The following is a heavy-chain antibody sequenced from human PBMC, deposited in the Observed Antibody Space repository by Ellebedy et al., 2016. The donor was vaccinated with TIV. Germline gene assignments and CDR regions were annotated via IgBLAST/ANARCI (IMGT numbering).Heavy chain of an antibody. CDR2: IHYRGKT. J-gene: IGHJ5*02. CDR1: GGSVTSDTYY. V-gene: IGHV4-61*03. CDR3: ARDEMWVGRFDP. Sequence: MPSETLSLTCTVSGGSVTSDTYYWSWIRQPPGKGLEWIGYIHYRGKTNYNPSLKSRVTISVDTSKDHFSLNLTSVTAADTAVYYCARDEMWVGRFDPWGQGTLVTVSS. D-gene: IGHD5-24*01.